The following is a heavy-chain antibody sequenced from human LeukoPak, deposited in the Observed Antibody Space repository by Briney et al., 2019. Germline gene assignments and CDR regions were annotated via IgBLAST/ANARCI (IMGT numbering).Heavy chain of an antibody. J-gene: IGHJ4*02. CDR1: GGSLSSSSYY. CDR3: ARSITMIVVAFDY. D-gene: IGHD3-22*01. CDR2: INHSGST. Sequence: PSETLSLTCTVSGGSLSSSSYYWGWIRQPPGKGLEWIGEINHSGSTNYNPSLKSRVTISVDTSKNQFSLKLSSVTAADTAVYYCARSITMIVVAFDYWGQGTLVTVSS. V-gene: IGHV4-39*07.